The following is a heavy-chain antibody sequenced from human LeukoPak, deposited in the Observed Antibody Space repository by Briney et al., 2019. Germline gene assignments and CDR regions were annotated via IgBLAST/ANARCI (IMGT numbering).Heavy chain of an antibody. Sequence: GGSLRLSCAASGFTFSTYAMHGVRHAPGKGLEYGSAISSNGGSTYYADSVKGRFTISRDNSKNTLYLQMSSLRAEDTDVYYCVKGMDIAMVSAFDYWGQGTLVTVSS. CDR1: GFTFSTYA. J-gene: IGHJ4*02. CDR3: VKGMDIAMVSAFDY. D-gene: IGHD5-18*01. CDR2: ISSNGGST. V-gene: IGHV3-64D*09.